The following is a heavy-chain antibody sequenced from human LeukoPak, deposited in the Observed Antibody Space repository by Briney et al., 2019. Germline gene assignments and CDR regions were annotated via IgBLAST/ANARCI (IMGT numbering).Heavy chain of an antibody. J-gene: IGHJ4*02. CDR3: VLGHYGGLFDN. CDR1: GFTFSAYV. Sequence: PGRSLRLSCAASGFTFSAYVIHWVRQAPGKGLEWVAVISNDGTNKDYADSVKGRFTVSRDNSKNTLYQQMNSLRVEDTAVYYCVLGHYGGLFDNWGQGTLVTVSS. D-gene: IGHD4-17*01. CDR2: ISNDGTNK. V-gene: IGHV3-30*03.